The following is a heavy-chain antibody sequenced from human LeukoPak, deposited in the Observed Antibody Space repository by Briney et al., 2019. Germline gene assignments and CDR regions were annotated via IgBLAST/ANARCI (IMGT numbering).Heavy chain of an antibody. CDR3: ARDQLGDGYFDL. Sequence: GGSLRLSCAASGFTVSSNYVSWVRQAPGKGLEWVSVIYSGGSTYYADSVKGRFTISRDNSKNTLYLQMSSLRAEDTAVYYCARDQLGDGYFDLWGRGTLVTVSS. D-gene: IGHD1-1*01. J-gene: IGHJ2*01. CDR1: GFTVSSNY. CDR2: IYSGGST. V-gene: IGHV3-53*01.